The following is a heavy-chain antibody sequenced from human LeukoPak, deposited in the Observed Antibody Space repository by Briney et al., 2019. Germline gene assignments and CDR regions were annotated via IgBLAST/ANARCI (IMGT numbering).Heavy chain of an antibody. CDR1: GFTFSSYG. V-gene: IGHV3-33*01. D-gene: IGHD4-17*01. J-gene: IGHJ4*02. CDR2: VWYDGSNK. CDR3: ARDALSPTVTTNGGLAY. Sequence: PGRSLRLSCAASGFTFSSYGVHWVRQAPGEGVEWVAVVWYDGSNKYYADSVKGRFTISRDNSKNTRYLQMNSLRAEDTAVYYCARDALSPTVTTNGGLAYWGQGTLVTASS.